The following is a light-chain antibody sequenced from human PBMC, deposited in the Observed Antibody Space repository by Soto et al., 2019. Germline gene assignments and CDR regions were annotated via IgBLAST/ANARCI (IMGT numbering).Light chain of an antibody. Sequence: DIQMTQSPSSLSASVGDRVTITCRASQGVGNYLAWYQQKPGKVPNVLIYGASTLQSEVPSRFSGSGFGTVFTPTITRLQAEDAASYYCQTYDSAPFTFAPGTKVDIK. V-gene: IGKV1-27*01. CDR1: QGVGNY. CDR3: QTYDSAPFT. CDR2: GAS. J-gene: IGKJ3*01.